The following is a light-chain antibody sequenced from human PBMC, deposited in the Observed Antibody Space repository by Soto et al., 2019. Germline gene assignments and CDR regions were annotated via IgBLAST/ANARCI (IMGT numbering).Light chain of an antibody. CDR2: DAS. Sequence: EIVLTQSPATLSLSTGERATLSCRASQSLSSYLAGYQHKPDQAPRLLIYDASNRATGIPDRFSGSGSGTDFTLTISSLEPEVFAVYYCQQSSNWYTFGQGTKLEIK. J-gene: IGKJ2*01. V-gene: IGKV3-11*01. CDR1: QSLSSY. CDR3: QQSSNWYT.